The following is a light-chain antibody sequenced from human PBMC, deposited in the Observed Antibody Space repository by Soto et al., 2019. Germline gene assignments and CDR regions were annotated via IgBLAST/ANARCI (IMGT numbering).Light chain of an antibody. J-gene: IGLJ2*01. Sequence: QSALTQPPSASGSPGQSVTISCTGASSDFGGTNYVSWYQQHPGKAPKLMIFEVTKRPSGVPDRFSGSKPGNTASLTVSGLQAEDEADYYCTSYAGSYADVVFGGGTQLTVL. CDR1: SSDFGGTNY. CDR2: EVT. V-gene: IGLV2-8*01. CDR3: TSYAGSYADVV.